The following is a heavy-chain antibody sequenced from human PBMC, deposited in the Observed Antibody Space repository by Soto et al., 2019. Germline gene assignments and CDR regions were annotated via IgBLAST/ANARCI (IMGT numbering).Heavy chain of an antibody. CDR3: ARGRSGWYGVHFDY. CDR2: MNPNSGNT. V-gene: IGHV1-8*01. CDR1: GYTFTSYD. J-gene: IGHJ4*02. Sequence: GASVKVSCKASGYTFTSYDINWVRQATGQGLEWMGWMNPNSGNTGYAQKFQGRVTMTRNTSISTAYMELSSLRSEDTAVYYCARGRSGWYGVHFDYWGQGTLVTVSS. D-gene: IGHD6-19*01.